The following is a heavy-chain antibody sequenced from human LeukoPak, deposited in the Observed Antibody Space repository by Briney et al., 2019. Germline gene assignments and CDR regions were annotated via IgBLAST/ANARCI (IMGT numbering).Heavy chain of an antibody. Sequence: SETLSLTCTVSGGSISSHYWSWIRQPPGKGLEWIGYIYYSGSTNYNPSLKSRVTISVDTSKNQFSLKLSSVTAADTAVYYCARSFDYWGKGTLVTVSS. J-gene: IGHJ4*02. V-gene: IGHV4-59*11. CDR1: GGSISSHY. CDR3: ARSFDY. CDR2: IYYSGST.